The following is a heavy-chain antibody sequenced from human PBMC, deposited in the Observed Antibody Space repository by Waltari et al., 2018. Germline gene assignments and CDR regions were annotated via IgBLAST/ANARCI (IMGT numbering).Heavy chain of an antibody. D-gene: IGHD3-22*01. V-gene: IGHV1-69*01. CDR1: GGNFSSYA. CDR3: ARFTYYYDSSGFDAFDI. CDR2: IITSFGTA. Sequence: QVQLVQSGAEVKKPGSSVKVSCKASGGNFSSYAISWVRQAPGQGLEWMGGIITSFGTANYAQKFQGRGTITADESTSTAYMELSSLRSEDTAVYYCARFTYYYDSSGFDAFDIWGQGTMVTVSS. J-gene: IGHJ3*02.